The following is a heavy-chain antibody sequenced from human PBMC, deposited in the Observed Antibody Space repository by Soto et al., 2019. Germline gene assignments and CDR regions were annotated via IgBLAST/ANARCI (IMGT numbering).Heavy chain of an antibody. Sequence: SETLSLSCTVSGGSISSYYWSWIRQPPGKGLEWIGYIYYSGSTNYNPSLKSRVTISVDTSKNQFSLKLSSVTAADTAVYYCARSNWSGYYHYYYYMDVWGKGTTVTVSS. D-gene: IGHD3-3*01. J-gene: IGHJ6*03. V-gene: IGHV4-59*08. CDR2: IYYSGST. CDR3: ARSNWSGYYHYYYYMDV. CDR1: GGSISSYY.